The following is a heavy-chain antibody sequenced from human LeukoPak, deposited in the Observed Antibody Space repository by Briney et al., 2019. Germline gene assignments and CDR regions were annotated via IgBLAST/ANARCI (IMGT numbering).Heavy chain of an antibody. CDR2: INPSGGST. CDR1: GYTFTSYY. D-gene: IGHD3-10*01. CDR3: ARYYYGSGSYYIYYYYMDV. V-gene: IGHV1-46*01. Sequence: ASVKVSCKASGYTFTSYYMHWVRQAPGQGLEWMGIINPSGGSTSYAQKFQGRVTMTRDMSTSTVYMELSSLRSEDTAVYYCARYYYGSGSYYIYYYYMDVWGKGTTVTISS. J-gene: IGHJ6*03.